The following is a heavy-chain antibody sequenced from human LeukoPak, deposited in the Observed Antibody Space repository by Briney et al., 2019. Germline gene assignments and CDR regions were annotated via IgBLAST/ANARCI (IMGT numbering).Heavy chain of an antibody. V-gene: IGHV3-30*18. D-gene: IGHD5-18*01. J-gene: IGHJ6*02. CDR3: AKDRIQLWLLGYYGMDV. Sequence: GGSLRLSCAASGFTFSSYGMHWVRQAPGKGLEWVAVISYDGSNKYYADSVKGRFTISRDNSKNTLYLQMNSLRAEDTAVYYCAKDRIQLWLLGYYGMDVWGQGTTVTVSS. CDR1: GFTFSSYG. CDR2: ISYDGSNK.